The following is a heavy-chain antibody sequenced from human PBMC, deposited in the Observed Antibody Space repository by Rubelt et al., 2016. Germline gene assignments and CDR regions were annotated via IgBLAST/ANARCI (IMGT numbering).Heavy chain of an antibody. CDR3: ARSLPLRADAFDI. CDR1: GGSISSGGYY. Sequence: QVQLQESGPGLVKPSQTLSLTCTVSGGSISSGGYYWSWIRQHPGKGLEWIGSLVYSGSTYYNPALTMRVTILVDTTKNQFSLNLSSVTAADTAVYFCARSLPLRADAFDIWGQGTVVTVSS. CDR2: LVYSGST. J-gene: IGHJ3*02. V-gene: IGHV4-31*03.